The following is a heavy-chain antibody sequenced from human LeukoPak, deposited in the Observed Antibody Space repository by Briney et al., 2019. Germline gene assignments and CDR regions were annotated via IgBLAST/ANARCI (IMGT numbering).Heavy chain of an antibody. J-gene: IGHJ6*03. D-gene: IGHD7-27*01. CDR3: ARSELGYNYHYMDV. CDR2: ISSGGST. CDR1: GFTFSNYS. V-gene: IGHV3-21*05. Sequence: GGSLRLSCAASGFTFSNYSMNWVRQAPGKGLEWLSYISSGGSTYYVDSVKGRFTISRDNAKNSLYLQMNSLRAEDTAVYYCARSELGYNYHYMDVWGKGTTVTVSS.